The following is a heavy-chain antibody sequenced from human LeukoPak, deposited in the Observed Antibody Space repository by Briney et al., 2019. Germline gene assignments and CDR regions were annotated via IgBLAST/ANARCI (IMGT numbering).Heavy chain of an antibody. J-gene: IGHJ4*02. CDR1: GFTFSSYW. V-gene: IGHV3-7*01. D-gene: IGHD3-3*01. Sequence: GGSLRLSCAASGFTFSSYWMSWVRQAPGKGLEWVANIKQDGSEKYYVDSVKGRFTISRDNAKNSLYLQMNSLRAEDTAVYYCARDLRYYDFWSGYTLDYWGQGTLVTVSS. CDR3: ARDLRYYDFWSGYTLDY. CDR2: IKQDGSEK.